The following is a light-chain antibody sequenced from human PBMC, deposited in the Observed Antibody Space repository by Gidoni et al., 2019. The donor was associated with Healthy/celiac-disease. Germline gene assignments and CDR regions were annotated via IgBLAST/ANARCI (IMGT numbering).Light chain of an antibody. Sequence: DIQMTQSPSSLSASVGDRVTITCRASQGISNYLAWYQQKPGKVPKLLIYAASTLQSGVPSRFSGSGSETDFTLTISSLQPEDDATYYCQKYNSALRSTFGGGTKVEIK. CDR1: QGISNY. J-gene: IGKJ4*01. CDR3: QKYNSALRST. V-gene: IGKV1-27*01. CDR2: AAS.